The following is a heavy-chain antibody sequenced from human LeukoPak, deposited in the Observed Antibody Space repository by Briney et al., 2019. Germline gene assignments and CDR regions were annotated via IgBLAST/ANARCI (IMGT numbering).Heavy chain of an antibody. J-gene: IGHJ4*02. D-gene: IGHD2-15*01. CDR2: ISGSGGST. Sequence: GGSLRLSCAASGFTFSSYAMSWVRQAPGKGLEWVSAISGSGGSTYYADSVKGRFTISRDNSKNTLYLQMNSLRAEGTAVYYCADLGYCSGGSCLGGDYWGQGTLVTVSS. CDR1: GFTFSSYA. V-gene: IGHV3-23*01. CDR3: ADLGYCSGGSCLGGDY.